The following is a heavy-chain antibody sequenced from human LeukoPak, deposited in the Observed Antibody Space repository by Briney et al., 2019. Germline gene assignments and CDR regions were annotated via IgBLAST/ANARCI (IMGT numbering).Heavy chain of an antibody. CDR1: GFTFSSYA. Sequence: GGSLRLFCAASGFTFSSYAMHWVRQTPGKGLEYVSAINGGNGGSTYYANSVKGRFTISRDNSKNTLYLQMGSLRGEDMAVYYYARASTTVITRGHFDYWGQGTLVTVSS. J-gene: IGHJ4*02. CDR2: INGGNGGST. V-gene: IGHV3-64*01. D-gene: IGHD4-23*01. CDR3: ARASTTVITRGHFDY.